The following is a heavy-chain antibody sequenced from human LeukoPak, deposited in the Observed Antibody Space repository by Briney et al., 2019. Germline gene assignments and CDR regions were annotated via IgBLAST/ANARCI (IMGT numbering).Heavy chain of an antibody. D-gene: IGHD3-3*01. CDR1: GYTFTSYG. J-gene: IGHJ6*03. CDR3: ARDTIFGVVTQTYYYYYYMDV. V-gene: IGHV1-18*01. CDR2: ISAYNGNT. Sequence: ASVKVSCKASGYTFTSYGISWVRQAPGQGLEWMGWISAYNGNTNYAQKLQGRVTMTTDTSTSTAYMELRSLRSDDTAVYYCARDTIFGVVTQTYYYYYYMDVWGKGTTVTVSS.